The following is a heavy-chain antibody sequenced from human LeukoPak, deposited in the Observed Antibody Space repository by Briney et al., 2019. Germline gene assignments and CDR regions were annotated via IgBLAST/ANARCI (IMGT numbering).Heavy chain of an antibody. Sequence: SQTLSLTCTVSGDSISSGGYHWNWIRQRPGKGLEWIGYIYDSGSTYYSPSLKSRLTISVDTSKNQFSLRLNSVTAADTAVYYGAREGGFYRPLDYSGQGTLVTVSS. D-gene: IGHD3-3*01. CDR2: IYDSGST. V-gene: IGHV4-31*03. J-gene: IGHJ4*02. CDR1: GDSISSGGYH. CDR3: AREGGFYRPLDY.